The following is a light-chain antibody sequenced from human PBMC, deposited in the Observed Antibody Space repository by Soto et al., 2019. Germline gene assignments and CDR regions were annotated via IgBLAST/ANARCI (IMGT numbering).Light chain of an antibody. Sequence: EIELTQSPGTLSLSPGERATLSCGASQSVSSSYLAWYQQKPGQAPRLLIYGASSRDTGLPDRFSGSGSGTDFTLTISRLEPEDFAFYYCQHSGSSLYTFGQGTKLEIK. J-gene: IGKJ2*01. CDR1: QSVSSSY. CDR3: QHSGSSLYT. CDR2: GAS. V-gene: IGKV3-20*01.